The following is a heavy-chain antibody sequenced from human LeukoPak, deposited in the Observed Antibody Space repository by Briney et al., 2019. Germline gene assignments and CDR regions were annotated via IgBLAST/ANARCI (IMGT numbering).Heavy chain of an antibody. V-gene: IGHV4-61*08. CDR1: GGSISSGGYY. J-gene: IGHJ3*02. CDR3: ARKDSSGWWGGPDAFDI. D-gene: IGHD6-19*01. Sequence: PSETLSLTCTVSGGSISSGGYYWSWIRQPPGKGLEWIGYIYYSGSTNYNPSLKSRVTISVDTSKNQFSLKLSSVTAADTAVYYCARKDSSGWWGGPDAFDIWGQGTMVTVSS. CDR2: IYYSGST.